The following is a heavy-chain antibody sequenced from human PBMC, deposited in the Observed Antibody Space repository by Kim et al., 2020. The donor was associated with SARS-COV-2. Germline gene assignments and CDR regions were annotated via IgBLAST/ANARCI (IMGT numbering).Heavy chain of an antibody. J-gene: IGHJ4*02. D-gene: IGHD5-12*01. CDR3: ATGPPRWLAFDD. V-gene: IGHV1-46*01. Sequence: SYAQTFPGRVTMTRDTSTSTVYMELSSLRSEDTAVYYCATGPPRWLAFDDWGQGTLVTVSS.